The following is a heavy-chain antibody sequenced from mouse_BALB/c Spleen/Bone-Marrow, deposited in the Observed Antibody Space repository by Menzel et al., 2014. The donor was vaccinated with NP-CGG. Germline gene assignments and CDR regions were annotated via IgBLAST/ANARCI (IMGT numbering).Heavy chain of an antibody. D-gene: IGHD2-1*01. V-gene: IGHV1-77*01. CDR3: ARLDGNYRYAMDY. J-gene: IGHJ4*01. CDR1: GYTFTDYV. CDR2: IYPGSGST. Sequence: QVQLQQSGPELVKPGASVKMSCKASGYTFTDYVITWVKQRTRQGLEWIGEIYPGSGSTYYNEKFKGKATLTADKSSNTAYMQLGSLTSEDSAVYFCARLDGNYRYAMDYWGQGTSVTVSS.